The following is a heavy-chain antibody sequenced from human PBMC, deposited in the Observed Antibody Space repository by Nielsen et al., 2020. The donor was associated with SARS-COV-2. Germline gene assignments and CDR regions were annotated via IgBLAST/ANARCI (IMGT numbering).Heavy chain of an antibody. J-gene: IGHJ4*02. V-gene: IGHV4-61*01. CDR2: IYYSGST. CDR3: ARDSVGATTLSFDY. CDR1: GVSVSSGSYY. D-gene: IGHD1-26*01. Sequence: SETLSLTCTVSGVSVSSGSYYWSWLRQPPGKGLEWIGYIYYSGSTNYNPSLKSRVTISVDTSKNQFSLKLSSVTAADTAVYYCARDSVGATTLSFDYWGQGTLVTVSS.